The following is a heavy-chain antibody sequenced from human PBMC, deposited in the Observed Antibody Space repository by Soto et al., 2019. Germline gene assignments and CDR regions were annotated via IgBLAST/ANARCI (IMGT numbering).Heavy chain of an antibody. D-gene: IGHD4-17*01. CDR3: ASVDYGDYNAFDI. V-gene: IGHV4-59*01. CDR1: GGSISSYY. Sequence: PSETLSLTCTVSGGSISSYYWSWIRQPPGKGLEWIGYIYYSGSTNYNPSLKSRVTISIDTSKNQFSLKLSSVTAADTAVYYCASVDYGDYNAFDIWGQGTMVTVSS. CDR2: IYYSGST. J-gene: IGHJ3*02.